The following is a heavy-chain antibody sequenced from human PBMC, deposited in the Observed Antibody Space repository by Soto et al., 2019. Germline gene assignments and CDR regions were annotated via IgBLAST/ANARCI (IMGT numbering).Heavy chain of an antibody. V-gene: IGHV4-59*01. Sequence: PSETLSLTCTVSGGSTRNYFWSWIRQPPGKGPEWIGCIYYSGTTNYNSSLKSRVTISLDTSKNQFSLRLRSVTAADTAVYYCARYVNPYDTAVWFDPWGQGTLVTVS. CDR2: IYYSGTT. J-gene: IGHJ5*02. CDR3: ARYVNPYDTAVWFDP. CDR1: GGSTRNYF. D-gene: IGHD3-9*01.